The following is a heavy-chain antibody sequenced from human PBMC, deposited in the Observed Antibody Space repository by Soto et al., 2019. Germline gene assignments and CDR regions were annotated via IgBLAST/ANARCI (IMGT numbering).Heavy chain of an antibody. V-gene: IGHV2-5*02. D-gene: IGHD5-18*01. Sequence: QESGPGLVKPTQTLTLTCTFAGFSLSTSGVGVGWIRQPPGKALEWLALIYWDDDKRYSPSLKSRLTITKDTSKNQVVLTMTNMDPVDTATYYCAHVDTVRTVDYWGQGTLVTVSS. CDR1: GFSLSTSGVG. CDR2: IYWDDDK. J-gene: IGHJ4*02. CDR3: AHVDTVRTVDY.